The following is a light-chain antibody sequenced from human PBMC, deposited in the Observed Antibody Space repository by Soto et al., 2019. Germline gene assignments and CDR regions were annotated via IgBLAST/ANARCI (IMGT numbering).Light chain of an antibody. V-gene: IGKV1-5*01. CDR2: DAS. CDR1: QSISSW. Sequence: DIQMTQSPSTLSASVGDRVTITCRASQSISSWLAWYQQKPGKAPKLLIYDASSLESGVPSRFSGSGSGTVFTLTISSLQPDDFATYYCQQDNSYPVAFGQGTKLEIK. J-gene: IGKJ2*01. CDR3: QQDNSYPVA.